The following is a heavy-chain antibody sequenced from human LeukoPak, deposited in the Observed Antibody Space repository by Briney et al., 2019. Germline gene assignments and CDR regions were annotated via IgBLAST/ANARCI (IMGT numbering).Heavy chain of an antibody. J-gene: IGHJ4*02. D-gene: IGHD6-19*01. Sequence: ASVKVSCKASGGTFSSYAISWVRQAPGQGLEWMGIINPSGGSTSYAQKFQGRVTMTRDTSTSTVYMELSSLRSEDTAVYYCARGVSGWFGDYWGQGTLSPSPQ. V-gene: IGHV1-46*01. CDR1: GGTFSSYA. CDR2: INPSGGST. CDR3: ARGVSGWFGDY.